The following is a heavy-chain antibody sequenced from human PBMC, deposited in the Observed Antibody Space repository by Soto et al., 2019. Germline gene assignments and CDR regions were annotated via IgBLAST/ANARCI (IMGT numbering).Heavy chain of an antibody. V-gene: IGHV3-15*07. CDR2: IKSKTDGGTT. D-gene: IGHD6-13*01. J-gene: IGHJ6*02. CDR3: TTDTRRLSKGGGPGKAAAGTSAVAGMDYYYGMDV. Sequence: PGGSLRLSCAASGFTFSNAWMNWVRQAPGKGLEWVGRIKSKTDGGTTDYAAPVKGRVTISRDDSKKPLYLQMNSLKAEDTAVYYCTTDTRRLSKGGGPGKAAAGTSAVAGMDYYYGMDVWGQGTTVTVSS. CDR1: GFTFSNAW.